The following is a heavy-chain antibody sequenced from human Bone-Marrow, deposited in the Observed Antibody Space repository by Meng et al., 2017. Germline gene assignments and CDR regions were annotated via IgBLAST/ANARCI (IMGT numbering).Heavy chain of an antibody. Sequence: GESLKISCAASGFTFSSYAMSWVRQAPGKGLEWVSSISSSSSYIYYADSVKGRFTISRDNAKNSLYLQMNSLRAEDTAVYYCARDRGMDVWGQGTTVTVSS. V-gene: IGHV3-21*01. J-gene: IGHJ6*02. CDR1: GFTFSSYA. CDR3: ARDRGMDV. CDR2: ISSSSSYI.